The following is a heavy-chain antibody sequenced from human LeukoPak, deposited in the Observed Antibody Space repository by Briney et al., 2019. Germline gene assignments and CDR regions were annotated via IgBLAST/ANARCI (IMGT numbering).Heavy chain of an antibody. CDR1: GVSISSGSYY. CDR2: IHTSGNT. Sequence: PSETLSLTCTVSGVSISSGSYYWSWIRQPAGKGLEWIGRIHTSGNTNYNPSLKSRVTISIDTSKNQISLILSSVTAADTAVYFCATGYYFDYWGQGTLVTVSS. J-gene: IGHJ4*02. D-gene: IGHD3-10*01. CDR3: ATGYYFDY. V-gene: IGHV4-61*02.